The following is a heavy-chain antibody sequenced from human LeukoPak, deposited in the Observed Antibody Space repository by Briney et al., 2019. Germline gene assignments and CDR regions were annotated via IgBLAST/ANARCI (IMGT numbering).Heavy chain of an antibody. D-gene: IGHD6-19*01. Sequence: PGMSLRLSCAASGFTFSSYGMHWVRQAPGKGLEWVAVISYDGSNKYYADSVKGRFTISRDNSKNTLYLQMNSLRAEDTAVYYCAKDTGGGWYYFDYWGQGTLVTVSS. CDR1: GFTFSSYG. CDR3: AKDTGGGWYYFDY. CDR2: ISYDGSNK. J-gene: IGHJ4*02. V-gene: IGHV3-30*18.